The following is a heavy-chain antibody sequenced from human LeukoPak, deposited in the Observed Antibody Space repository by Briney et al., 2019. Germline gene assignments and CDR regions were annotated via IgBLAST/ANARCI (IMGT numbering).Heavy chain of an antibody. D-gene: IGHD6-6*01. Sequence: PSETLSLTCTVSGGSISSYYWSWIRQPPGKGLEWIGYIYYTGNTNYNPSLKSRVTISVDTSENQFSLKLTSVTAADTAVYYCARSASSSSRSAFDIWGQGTMVTVSS. CDR1: GGSISSYY. CDR2: IYYTGNT. V-gene: IGHV4-59*01. CDR3: ARSASSSSRSAFDI. J-gene: IGHJ3*02.